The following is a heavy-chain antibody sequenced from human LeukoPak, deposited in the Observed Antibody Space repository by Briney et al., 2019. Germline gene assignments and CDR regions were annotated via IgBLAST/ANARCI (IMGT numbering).Heavy chain of an antibody. CDR3: AGRVTGYSSGYVY. D-gene: IGHD5-18*01. CDR1: GITFSNYA. Sequence: GGSLRLSCVASGITFSNYAVSWVRQAPDKGLDWVSVISGSAHKICYADSVKGRFTISRDNSENIVYLQMNNLRAEDTAVYYCAGRVTGYSSGYVYWGQGTLVTVSS. V-gene: IGHV3-23*01. CDR2: ISGSAHKI. J-gene: IGHJ4*02.